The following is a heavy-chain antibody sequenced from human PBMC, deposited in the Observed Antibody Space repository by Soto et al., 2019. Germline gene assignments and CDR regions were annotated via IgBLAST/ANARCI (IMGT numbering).Heavy chain of an antibody. CDR1: GFTFSSYG. J-gene: IGHJ6*02. CDR2: IWYDGSNK. CDR3: ARDGLVVVAATPYYYYGMDV. D-gene: IGHD2-15*01. Sequence: LRLSCAASGFTFSSYGMHWVRQAPGKGLEWVAVIWYDGSNKYYADSAKGRFTISRDNSKNTLYLQMNSLRAEDTAVYYCARDGLVVVAATPYYYYGMDVWGQGTTVTVSS. V-gene: IGHV3-33*01.